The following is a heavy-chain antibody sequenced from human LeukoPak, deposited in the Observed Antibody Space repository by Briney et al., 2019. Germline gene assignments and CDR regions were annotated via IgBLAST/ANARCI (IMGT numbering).Heavy chain of an antibody. CDR3: ARERGGGGSYDY. Sequence: SVKVSCKASGGTFSSYAISWVRQAPGQGLEWMGGIIPIFGTANYAQKFQGGVTITADKSTSTAYMELSSLRSEDTAVYYCARERGGGGSYDYWGQGTLVTVSS. J-gene: IGHJ4*02. V-gene: IGHV1-69*06. CDR1: GGTFSSYA. CDR2: IIPIFGTA. D-gene: IGHD1-26*01.